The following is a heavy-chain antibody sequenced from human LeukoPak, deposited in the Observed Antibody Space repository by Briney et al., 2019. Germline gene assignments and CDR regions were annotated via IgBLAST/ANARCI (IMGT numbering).Heavy chain of an antibody. D-gene: IGHD3-10*01. CDR1: GYTFTGYY. CDR3: AAWAYVSGNGMDV. CDR2: INPNSGGT. V-gene: IGHV1-2*06. Sequence: ASAKVSCKAFGYTFTGYYMHWVRQAPGQGLEWMGRINPNSGGTNYAQKFQGRVTMTRDTSISTVYMELSRLRSDDTAVYYCAAWAYVSGNGMDVWGQGTTVTVSS. J-gene: IGHJ6*02.